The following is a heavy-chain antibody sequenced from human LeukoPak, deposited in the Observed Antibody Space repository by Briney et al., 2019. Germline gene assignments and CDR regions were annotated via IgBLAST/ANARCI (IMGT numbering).Heavy chain of an antibody. J-gene: IGHJ6*02. CDR3: ARVRPDYYYGVDV. V-gene: IGHV4-30-4*01. CDR1: GGSISSGDYY. Sequence: SETLSLTCTVSGGSISSGDYYWSWIRQPPGKGLECIGYIYDIGITYYNPSLKSRLSISLGTSKNQFSLKVTSVTAADTAVYYCARVRPDYYYGVDVWGQGTTVTVSS. CDR2: IYDIGIT.